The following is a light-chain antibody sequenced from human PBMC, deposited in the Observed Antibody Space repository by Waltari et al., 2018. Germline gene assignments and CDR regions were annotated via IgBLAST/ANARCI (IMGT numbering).Light chain of an antibody. CDR3: QQYDNLIFT. Sequence: DIQMTQSPSSLSASVGDRVTITCQASQDISNYLNWYQQKPGKAPKLLIYATSNFETGVPSRFSGSGSGTDFTFTISSLQPEDIATYYCQQYDNLIFTFGPGTKVDIK. CDR2: ATS. CDR1: QDISNY. V-gene: IGKV1-33*01. J-gene: IGKJ3*01.